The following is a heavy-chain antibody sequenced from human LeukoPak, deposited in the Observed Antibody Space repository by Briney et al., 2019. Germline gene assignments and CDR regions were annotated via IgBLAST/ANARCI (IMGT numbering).Heavy chain of an antibody. CDR3: ARGGYRGVNDY. V-gene: IGHV3-53*01. J-gene: IGHJ4*02. Sequence: PGGALSLSCAASGFPISRNYMSWGREAPGKGVGRGSVSDSGGSTYYADPVKGRFTISRDNSKNTLYLQMNSLRAEDTAVYYCARGGYRGVNDYWGQGTLVTVSS. CDR1: GFPISRNY. CDR2: SDSGGST. D-gene: IGHD3-10*01.